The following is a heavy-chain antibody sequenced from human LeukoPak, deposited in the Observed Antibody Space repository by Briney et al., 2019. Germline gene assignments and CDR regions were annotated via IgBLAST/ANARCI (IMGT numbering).Heavy chain of an antibody. V-gene: IGHV3-23*01. CDR2: LCGMGVTT. CDR1: GYTFSNSA. CDR3: VRGIYSSGWSYFDY. Sequence: GGSLRLPCAASGYTFSNSAMSWVRHAPGKGLEWVSTLCGMGVTTHYAHCVKGRFTISRDKSKNTLYLQMNGLRAEGTAVYYCVRGIYSSGWSYFDYWGHGTLVTVS. J-gene: IGHJ4*01. D-gene: IGHD6-19*01.